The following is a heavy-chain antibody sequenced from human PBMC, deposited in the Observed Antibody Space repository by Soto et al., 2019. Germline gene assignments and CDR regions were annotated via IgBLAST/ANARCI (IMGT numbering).Heavy chain of an antibody. J-gene: IGHJ3*02. CDR3: ARGYYYDSSGYYNGDAFDI. CDR1: GDTISTGGYT. Sequence: PSETLSLTCDVSGDTISTGGYTWAWIRQPPGKALEWIGHTYHSGNPYYNPSLKSRVIISVDRSKNQFSLKLSSVTAADTAVYYCARGYYYDSSGYYNGDAFDIWGQGTMVTVSS. CDR2: TYHSGNP. V-gene: IGHV4-30-2*01. D-gene: IGHD3-22*01.